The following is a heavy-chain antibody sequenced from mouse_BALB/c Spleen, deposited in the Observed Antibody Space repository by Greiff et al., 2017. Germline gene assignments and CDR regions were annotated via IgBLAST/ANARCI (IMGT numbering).Heavy chain of an antibody. V-gene: IGHV14-3*02. D-gene: IGHD2-2*01. CDR1: GFNIKDTY. CDR2: IDPANGNT. Sequence: VQLKESGAELVKPGASVKLSCTASGFNIKDTYMHWVKQRPEQGLEWIGRIDPANGNTKYDPKFQGKATITADTSSNTAYLQLSSLTSEDTAVYYCARRGYFAYWGQGTLVTVSA. CDR3: ARRGYFAY. J-gene: IGHJ3*01.